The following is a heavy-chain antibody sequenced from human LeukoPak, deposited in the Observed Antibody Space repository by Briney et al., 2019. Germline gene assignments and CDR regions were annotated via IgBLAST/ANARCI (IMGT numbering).Heavy chain of an antibody. CDR2: IKSDGSST. V-gene: IGHV3-74*01. J-gene: IGHJ4*02. CDR1: GFTFSSYW. Sequence: GGSLRLSCAASGFTFSSYWMHWVRRAPGKGLVWVSRIKSDGSSTNYADSVKGRFTISRDNSKNTLYLQMNSLRAEDTAVYYCAKDRLITMVRGVTTSADYWGQGTLVTVSS. CDR3: AKDRLITMVRGVTTSADY. D-gene: IGHD3-10*01.